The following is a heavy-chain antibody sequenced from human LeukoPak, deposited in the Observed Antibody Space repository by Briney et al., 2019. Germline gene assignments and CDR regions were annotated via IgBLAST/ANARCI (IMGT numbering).Heavy chain of an antibody. CDR3: VRFGVNYDMDV. D-gene: IGHD3-16*01. CDR1: GRSVSGYY. Sequence: SETLSLLCSVSGRSVSGYYWTWVRQPPGKGLEWIGQIHYSGRDDYNPSLKSRITMSVDTSRNQISLKLSSVTAADTAIYYCVRFGVNYDMDVWGQGTTVTVFS. CDR2: IHYSGRD. V-gene: IGHV4-59*02. J-gene: IGHJ6*02.